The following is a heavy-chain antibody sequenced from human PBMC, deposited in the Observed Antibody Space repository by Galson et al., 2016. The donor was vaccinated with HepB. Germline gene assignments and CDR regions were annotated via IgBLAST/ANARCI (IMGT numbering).Heavy chain of an antibody. D-gene: IGHD2-21*02. V-gene: IGHV1-3*01. CDR2: INGGNGNT. CDR3: ARGSDVTCRGGDCTLDY. Sequence: CKASGYTFSTYAIHWVRQAPGQSLEWMGWINGGNGNTKFSHKFQGRVSFTSDTSARTAYMELSSLRSEDTAVFYCARGSDVTCRGGDCTLDYWGQGTLVTVSS. CDR1: GYTFSTYA. J-gene: IGHJ4*02.